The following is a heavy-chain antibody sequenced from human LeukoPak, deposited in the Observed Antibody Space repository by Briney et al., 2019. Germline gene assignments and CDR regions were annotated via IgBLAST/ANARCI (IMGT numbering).Heavy chain of an antibody. CDR2: IDNDGSFT. CDR1: GFTFSSYW. CDR3: ANIGAAVASISGDY. D-gene: IGHD6-13*01. J-gene: IGHJ4*02. Sequence: GGSLRLSCAASGFTFSSYWMHWVRQAPGKGRVWVSRIDNDGSFTTYADSVKGRFTISRDNAKNTLYLQMNSLRAEDTAVYYCANIGAAVASISGDYWGQGTLVTVSS. V-gene: IGHV3-74*01.